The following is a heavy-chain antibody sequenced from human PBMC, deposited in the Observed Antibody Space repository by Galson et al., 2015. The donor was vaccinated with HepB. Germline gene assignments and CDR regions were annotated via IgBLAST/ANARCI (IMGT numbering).Heavy chain of an antibody. CDR1: GFTFSSYA. V-gene: IGHV3-30*04. CDR2: ISYDGSNK. CDR3: ARDPVPRIAAAGTDHFDY. D-gene: IGHD6-13*01. Sequence: SLRLSCAASGFTFSSYAMHWVRQAPGKGLEWVAVISYDGSNKYYADSVKGRFTISRDNSKNTLYLQMNSLRAEDTAVYYCARDPVPRIAAAGTDHFDYWGQGTLVTVSS. J-gene: IGHJ4*02.